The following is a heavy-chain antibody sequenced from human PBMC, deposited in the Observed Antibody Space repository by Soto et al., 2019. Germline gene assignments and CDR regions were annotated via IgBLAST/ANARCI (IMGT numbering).Heavy chain of an antibody. CDR3: ARLSRPNYYDTSGFFKDNWFDP. V-gene: IGHV1-69*13. CDR1: GGPFHSYD. D-gene: IGHD3-22*01. Sequence: ASVQVSCKASGGPFHSYDINWVRQAPGQGLEWMGGIIPIVETPKYAQKFQGRVTITADESTNTVYMELSSLRSEDTAMYYCARLSRPNYYDTSGFFKDNWFDPWGQGTLVTVSS. J-gene: IGHJ5*02. CDR2: IIPIVETP.